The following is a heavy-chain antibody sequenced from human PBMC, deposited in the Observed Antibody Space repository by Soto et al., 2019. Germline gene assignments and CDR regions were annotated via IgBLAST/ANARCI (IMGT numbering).Heavy chain of an antibody. Sequence: ASVKVSCKASGYTFTNYYIDWVRQAPGQGLEWMGIINPNGGSTTYVQKFQGRVTITRDTSASTAYMELSSLRSEDTAVYYCARDGQQLYYYGMDVWGQGTTVTVSS. V-gene: IGHV1-46*01. CDR1: GYTFTNYY. J-gene: IGHJ6*02. CDR2: INPNGGST. D-gene: IGHD6-13*01. CDR3: ARDGQQLYYYGMDV.